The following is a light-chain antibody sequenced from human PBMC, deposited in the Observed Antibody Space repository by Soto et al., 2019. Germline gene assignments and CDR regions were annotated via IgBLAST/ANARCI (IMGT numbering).Light chain of an antibody. CDR2: DAS. V-gene: IGKV1-13*02. CDR1: QGIGNA. Sequence: AIQMTQSPSSLSASVGDRVTISCRASQGIGNALGWYQQKPGKAPKLLIYDASTLETGVPSRFSGSGSGTEFTLTISSLQPDDSATYFCQQYNSYSWTFGQGTKVDIK. CDR3: QQYNSYSWT. J-gene: IGKJ1*01.